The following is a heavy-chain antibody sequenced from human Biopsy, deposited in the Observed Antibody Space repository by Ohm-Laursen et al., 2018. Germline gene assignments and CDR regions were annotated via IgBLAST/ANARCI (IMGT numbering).Heavy chain of an antibody. D-gene: IGHD5-18*01. CDR3: ARTVDTVVVTPSDH. V-gene: IGHV1-18*01. CDR1: GYLFINYG. CDR2: ISTYNGNT. J-gene: IGHJ4*02. Sequence: ASVKVSCKTSGYLFINYGISWVRQAPGQGLEWLGWISTYNGNTNYAQKFRGRVTMTTDKPTSTAYVELRSLRSDDTVVYYCARTVDTVVVTPSDHWGQGTLVTVSS.